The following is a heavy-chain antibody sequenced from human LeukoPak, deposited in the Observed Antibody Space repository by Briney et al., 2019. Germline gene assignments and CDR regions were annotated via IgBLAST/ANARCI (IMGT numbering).Heavy chain of an antibody. J-gene: IGHJ4*02. V-gene: IGHV3-74*01. CDR2: INTDGSTT. CDR3: ARVRYCSSTGCYSYFDY. Sequence: GGSLRLSCAAFGFTFSTYWMHWVRQAPGKGLVWVSRINTDGSTTNYADSVQGRFTISRDNAKNTLYLQVNSLRAEDTAVYYCARVRYCSSTGCYSYFDYWGQGTLVTVSS. CDR1: GFTFSTYW. D-gene: IGHD2-2*02.